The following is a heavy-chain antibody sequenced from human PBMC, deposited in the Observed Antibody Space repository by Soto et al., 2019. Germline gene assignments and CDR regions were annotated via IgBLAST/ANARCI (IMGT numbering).Heavy chain of an antibody. D-gene: IGHD2-15*01. CDR2: INPTSSHI. CDR3: ARVYCGGGGCYLRRDTFDV. Sequence: EVQLVESGGGLVMPGGSLRLSCAASGFTFSAYHMNWVRQAPGKGLEWVSSINPTSSHIYYADSVRVRFTISRDGSKNSVSLQMNSLRTEDAALYYGARVYCGGGGCYLRRDTFDVWGQGTMVTVSS. CDR1: GFTFSAYH. V-gene: IGHV3-21*01. J-gene: IGHJ3*01.